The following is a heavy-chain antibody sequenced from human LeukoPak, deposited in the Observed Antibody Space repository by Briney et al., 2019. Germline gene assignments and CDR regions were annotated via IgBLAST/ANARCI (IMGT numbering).Heavy chain of an antibody. CDR3: AKQLGYCSDGSCYFPY. V-gene: IGHV3-23*01. CDR1: GFTFSSPA. J-gene: IGHJ4*02. D-gene: IGHD2-15*01. Sequence: LPGGSLRLSCAASGFTFSSPAMSWVRQAPGKGLEWVSAISNNGGYTYYADSVQGRFTISRDNSKSTLCLQMNTLRAEDTAVYYCAKQLGYCSDGSCYFPYWGQGTLVTVSS. CDR2: ISNNGGYT.